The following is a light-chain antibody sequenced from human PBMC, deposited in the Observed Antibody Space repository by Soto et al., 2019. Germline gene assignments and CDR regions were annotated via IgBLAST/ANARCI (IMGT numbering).Light chain of an antibody. CDR2: DVS. CDR3: CSSADSYSFV. Sequence: SVLSQPRSVSGSPGQSFTISCTGSSSDVGCYNHVSWYQHHPGKAPKVMIYDVSKRTSGVPDRFSGSKSGNTASLTISGLQAEDEADYYCCSSADSYSFVFGTGTKVTVL. V-gene: IGLV2-11*01. J-gene: IGLJ1*01. CDR1: SSDVGCYNH.